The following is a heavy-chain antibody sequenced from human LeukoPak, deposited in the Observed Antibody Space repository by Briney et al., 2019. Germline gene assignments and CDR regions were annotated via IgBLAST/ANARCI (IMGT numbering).Heavy chain of an antibody. CDR2: ISGSGGSK. Sequence: GGSLSLSCAASGFTFSSHAMSWVRQAPGKGLECVSAISGSGGSKYYAASVKGRFTNSRDNSKNPLYLQMNSLRAEDTGVYYCAKDRSAVTTGSTSDYWGQGTLVTVSS. V-gene: IGHV3-23*01. CDR1: GFTFSSHA. J-gene: IGHJ4*02. D-gene: IGHD4-17*01. CDR3: AKDRSAVTTGSTSDY.